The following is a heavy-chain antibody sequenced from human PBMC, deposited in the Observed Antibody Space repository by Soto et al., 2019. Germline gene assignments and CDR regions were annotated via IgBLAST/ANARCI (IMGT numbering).Heavy chain of an antibody. CDR2: INHSGST. V-gene: IGHV4-34*01. J-gene: IGHJ4*02. CDR1: GGSFSGYY. Sequence: PSETLSLTCAVYGGSFSGYYWSWIRQPPGKGLEWIGEINHSGSTNYNPSLKSRVTISVDTSKNQFSLKLSSVTAADTAVYYCAREYSSGWYPFDYWGQGTLVTVSS. CDR3: AREYSSGWYPFDY. D-gene: IGHD6-19*01.